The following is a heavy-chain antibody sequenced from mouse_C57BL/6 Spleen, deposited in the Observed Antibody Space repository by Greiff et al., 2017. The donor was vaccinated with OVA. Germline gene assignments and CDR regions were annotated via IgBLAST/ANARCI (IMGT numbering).Heavy chain of an antibody. J-gene: IGHJ1*03. CDR1: GFTFSSYG. V-gene: IGHV5-6*01. Sequence: EVQVVESGGDLVKPGGSLKLSCAASGFTFSSYGMSWVRQTPDKRLEWVANISSGSSYTYYPDSVKGRFTISRDNAKNHLYLHMSSLKSEDTYLSNCAREDGSRTRFDVWGTGTTVTVAS. CDR2: ISSGSSYT. CDR3: AREDGSRTRFDV. D-gene: IGHD1-1*01.